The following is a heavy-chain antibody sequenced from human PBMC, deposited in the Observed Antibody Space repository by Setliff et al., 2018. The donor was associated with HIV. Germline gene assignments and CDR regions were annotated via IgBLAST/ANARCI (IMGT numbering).Heavy chain of an antibody. D-gene: IGHD3-3*01. CDR1: GFTFSSYA. J-gene: IGHJ4*02. V-gene: IGHV3-23*01. CDR3: ARGPQYNFWGGYLGL. CDR2: ISGSGGST. Sequence: GSLRLSCAASGFTFSSYAMSWVRQAPGKGLEWVSAISGSGGSTYYADSVKGRFTISRDNAKNSLYLQMNSLRAEDTAVYYCARGPQYNFWGGYLGLWGRGTLVTVSS.